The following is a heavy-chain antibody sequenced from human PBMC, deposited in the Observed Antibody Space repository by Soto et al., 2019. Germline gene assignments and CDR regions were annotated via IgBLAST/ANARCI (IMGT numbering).Heavy chain of an antibody. D-gene: IGHD2-2*01. CDR2: ISGSGGST. J-gene: IGHJ3*02. CDR3: AKTAPLPTHIVVVPAAVDAFDI. Sequence: GGSLRLSCAASGFTFSSYAMSWVRQAPGKGLEWVSAISGSGGSTYYADSVKGRFTISRDNSKNTLYLQMNSLRAEDTAVYYCAKTAPLPTHIVVVPAAVDAFDIWGQGTMVTVSS. CDR1: GFTFSSYA. V-gene: IGHV3-23*01.